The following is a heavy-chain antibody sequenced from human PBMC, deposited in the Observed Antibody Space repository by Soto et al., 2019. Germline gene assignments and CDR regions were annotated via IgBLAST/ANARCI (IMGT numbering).Heavy chain of an antibody. D-gene: IGHD2-15*01. J-gene: IGHJ4*02. CDR2: ISYSGNT. V-gene: IGHV4-59*01. CDR1: CGSIISGY. Sequence: SETLSLTCTVSCGSIISGYWSWIRQPPGKGLEWIGYISYSGNTNYNPSLKSRVTMSVDTPKNQFSLRLSSVTTADTAVYYCAGLRGYAGSPIDYWGQGTLVTVSS. CDR3: AGLRGYAGSPIDY.